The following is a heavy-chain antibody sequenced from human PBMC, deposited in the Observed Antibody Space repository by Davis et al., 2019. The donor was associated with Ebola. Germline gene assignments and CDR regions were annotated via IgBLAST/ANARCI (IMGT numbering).Heavy chain of an antibody. Sequence: SETLSLTCTVPGGSISSYYWSWTRQPPGKGLEWIGYIYYSGRTNYNPSLKSRVTISVDTSKNQFSLQLSSVTAADTAVYYCERVRLLYWWCMDVWGQGTTVTVSS. CDR1: GGSISSYY. CDR3: ERVRLLYWWCMDV. V-gene: IGHV4-59*12. CDR2: IYYSGRT. J-gene: IGHJ6*02. D-gene: IGHD2-8*02.